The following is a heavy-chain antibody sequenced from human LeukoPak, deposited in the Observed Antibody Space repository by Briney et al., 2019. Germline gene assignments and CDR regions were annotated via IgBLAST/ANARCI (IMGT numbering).Heavy chain of an antibody. V-gene: IGHV3-74*01. CDR2: INTDGSIT. CDR3: AKDGYYYYDSSGYYSV. J-gene: IGHJ4*02. CDR1: GFTFSDYW. D-gene: IGHD3-22*01. Sequence: GGSLRLSCAASGFTFSDYWIHWVRHAPGKGLVWVSRINTDGSITNYADSVKGRFTISRDNSKNTLYLQMNSLRAEDTAVYYCAKDGYYYYDSSGYYSVWGQGTLVTVSS.